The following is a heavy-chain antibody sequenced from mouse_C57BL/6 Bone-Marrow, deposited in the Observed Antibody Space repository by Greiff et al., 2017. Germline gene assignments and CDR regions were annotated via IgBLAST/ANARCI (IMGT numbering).Heavy chain of an antibody. J-gene: IGHJ1*03. CDR3: ARCDYYGSSYGRYFDV. Sequence: QVQLKQSGAELARPGASVKLSCKASGYTFTSYGISWVKQRTGQGLEWIGEIYPRSGNTYYNEKFKGKATLTADKSSSTAYMELRRLTSEDSAVYFCARCDYYGSSYGRYFDVWGTGTTVTVSS. CDR2: IYPRSGNT. V-gene: IGHV1-81*01. D-gene: IGHD1-1*01. CDR1: GYTFTSYG.